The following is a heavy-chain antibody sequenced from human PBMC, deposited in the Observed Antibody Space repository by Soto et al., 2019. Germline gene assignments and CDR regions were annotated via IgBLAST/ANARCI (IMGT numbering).Heavy chain of an antibody. CDR3: ARHYYDSSGYPAPYYHGMDV. CDR2: IFYSGTT. D-gene: IGHD3-22*01. Sequence: ETLSLTCDVSGDSISSINWWTWIRQSPGKGLEWIGTIFYSGTTYYNPSLESRITISQDTSNNQFSLKLTSVTAADTAVYYCARHYYDSSGYPAPYYHGMDVWGQGTTVTVSS. CDR1: GDSISSINW. J-gene: IGHJ6*02. V-gene: IGHV4-39*01.